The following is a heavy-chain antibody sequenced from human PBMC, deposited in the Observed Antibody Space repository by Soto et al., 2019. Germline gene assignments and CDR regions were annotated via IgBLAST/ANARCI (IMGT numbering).Heavy chain of an antibody. CDR3: AKDTGDSSGWYPLWGWFDP. D-gene: IGHD6-19*01. J-gene: IGHJ5*02. CDR1: GFTFSSYA. Sequence: EVQLLESGGGLVQPGGSLRLSCAASGFTFSSYAMSWVRQAPGKGLEWVSAISGSGGSTYYADSVKGRFTISRDNSKNTLYLQRNSLRADDTAVDYCAKDTGDSSGWYPLWGWFDPWGQGTLVTVSS. V-gene: IGHV3-23*01. CDR2: ISGSGGST.